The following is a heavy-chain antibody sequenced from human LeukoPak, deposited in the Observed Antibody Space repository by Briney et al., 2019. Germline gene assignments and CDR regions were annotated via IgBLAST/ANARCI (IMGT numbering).Heavy chain of an antibody. CDR3: TRESGAFSPFGF. V-gene: IGHV4-4*02. Sequence: SETLSLTCAVSGGSILTTNWWSWVRQPPGKGLEWIGEVHLSGASNYNPSLKSRVNMSIDKTKNQLSLELTSVTAADTAIYYCTRESGAFSPFGFWGQGTLVTVSS. J-gene: IGHJ4*02. D-gene: IGHD1-26*01. CDR2: VHLSGAS. CDR1: GGSILTTNW.